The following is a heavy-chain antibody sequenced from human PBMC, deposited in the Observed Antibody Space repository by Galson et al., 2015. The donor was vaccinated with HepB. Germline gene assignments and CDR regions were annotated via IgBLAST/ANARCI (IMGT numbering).Heavy chain of an antibody. D-gene: IGHD6-19*01. CDR2: ISYDGSNK. CDR3: ARDGGGIAVAAPDY. J-gene: IGHJ4*02. CDR1: GFTFSSYA. Sequence: LRLSCAASGFTFSSYAMHWVRQAPGKGLEWVAVISYDGSNKYYADSVKGRFTISRDNSKNTLYLQMNSLRAEDTAVYYCARDGGGIAVAAPDYWGQGTLVTVSS. V-gene: IGHV3-30-3*01.